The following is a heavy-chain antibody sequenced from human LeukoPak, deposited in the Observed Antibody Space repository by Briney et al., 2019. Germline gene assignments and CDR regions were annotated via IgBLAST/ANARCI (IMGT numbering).Heavy chain of an antibody. Sequence: GGSLSLSCAGSGFTLRHYAMHWLSLGPGKCLERLAFMSYDGNNKSYSDSVEGRFTISRDDSKNTLYLYLNSLRSEDTGIYYCARTTSVFGILPDNWLDSWGQGIPVTVSS. CDR1: GFTLRHYA. D-gene: IGHD3-3*01. CDR3: ARTTSVFGILPDNWLDS. V-gene: IGHV3-30*03. CDR2: MSYDGNNK. J-gene: IGHJ5*01.